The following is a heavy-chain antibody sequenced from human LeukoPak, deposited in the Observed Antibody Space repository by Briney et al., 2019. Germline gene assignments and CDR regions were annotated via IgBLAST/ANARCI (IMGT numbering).Heavy chain of an antibody. Sequence: GGSLRLSCAASGFTVSSNYMSWVRQAPGKGLEWVSVIYSGGSTYYADSVKGRFTISRDNSKNTLYLQMNSLRAEDTAVYYCARWRARYSGSGGYYFDYWGQGTLVTVSS. J-gene: IGHJ4*02. CDR1: GFTVSSNY. CDR2: IYSGGST. D-gene: IGHD1-26*01. V-gene: IGHV3-53*01. CDR3: ARWRARYSGSGGYYFDY.